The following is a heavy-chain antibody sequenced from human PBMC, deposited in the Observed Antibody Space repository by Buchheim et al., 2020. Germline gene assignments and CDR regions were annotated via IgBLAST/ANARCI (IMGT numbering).Heavy chain of an antibody. CDR1: GFPFGGYE. V-gene: IGHV3-48*03. CDR3: ATDPHYPSGSY. D-gene: IGHD3-10*01. Sequence: EVQLVESGGALVQPGGSLRLSCAASGFPFGGYEMNWVRQAPGKGLECIAYISASGGRTYYVDSVRGRFTISRDNAKNSLYLQMSSLRVEDTAVYYCATDPHYPSGSYWGRGTL. CDR2: ISASGGRT. J-gene: IGHJ1*01.